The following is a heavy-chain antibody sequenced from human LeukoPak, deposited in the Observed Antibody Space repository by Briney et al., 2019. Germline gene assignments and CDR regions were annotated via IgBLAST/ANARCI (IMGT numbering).Heavy chain of an antibody. J-gene: IGHJ3*01. V-gene: IGHV3-11*04. CDR2: ISSSGSTI. D-gene: IGHD3-3*01. Sequence: GGSLRLSCAASGFTFSDYYMSWIRQAPGKGLEWVSYISSSGSTIYYADSVKGRFTISRDNAKNSLYLQMNSLRDEDTAVYYCARGNYDFWSGYQKVGGAFDFWGQGTMVTVSS. CDR3: ARGNYDFWSGYQKVGGAFDF. CDR1: GFTFSDYY.